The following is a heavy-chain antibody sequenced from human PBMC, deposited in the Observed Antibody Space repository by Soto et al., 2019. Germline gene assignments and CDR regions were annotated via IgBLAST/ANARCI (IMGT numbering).Heavy chain of an antibody. CDR3: VNGWLHNKPFYYYYYGMDV. CDR1: GFTFSSYA. CDR2: ISSNGGST. V-gene: IGHV3-64D*08. Sequence: GGSLRLSCSASGFTFSSYAMHWVRQAPGKGLEYVSAISSNGGSTYYADSVKGRFTISRDNSKNTLYLQMSSLRAEDTAAYYCVNGWLHNKPFYYYYYGMDVWGQGTTVTVSS. J-gene: IGHJ6*02. D-gene: IGHD5-12*01.